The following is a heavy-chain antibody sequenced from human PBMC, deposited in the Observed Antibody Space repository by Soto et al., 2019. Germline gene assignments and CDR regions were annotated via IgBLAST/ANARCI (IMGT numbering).Heavy chain of an antibody. V-gene: IGHV1-18*01. Sequence: QVHLVQSGAEVKKPGASVKVSCKGSGYAFTTYGITWVRQAPGQGLEWMGWISAHSGNTNYAQKPQGRVTVTRDTSTRTAYMELRSLRSDDTAVYYCARGRYGDYWGQGALVTVSS. J-gene: IGHJ4*02. CDR1: GYAFTTYG. D-gene: IGHD1-1*01. CDR3: ARGRYGDY. CDR2: ISAHSGNT.